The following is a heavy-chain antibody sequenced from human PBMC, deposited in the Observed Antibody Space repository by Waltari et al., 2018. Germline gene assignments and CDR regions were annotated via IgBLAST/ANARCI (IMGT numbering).Heavy chain of an antibody. D-gene: IGHD4-17*01. CDR3: ARPPDTYGDYVS. J-gene: IGHJ5*02. CDR2: IYHSGSN. CDR1: GGSINSSNW. Sequence: QVQLQESGPGLVKPSGTLSLTCAVSGGSINSSNWWSWVRQPPGKGLEWIGEIYHSGSNNYNPALKSRVTISVDKSKNQFSLKMNSVTAADTAVYYCARPPDTYGDYVSWGQGTLVTVSA. V-gene: IGHV4-4*02.